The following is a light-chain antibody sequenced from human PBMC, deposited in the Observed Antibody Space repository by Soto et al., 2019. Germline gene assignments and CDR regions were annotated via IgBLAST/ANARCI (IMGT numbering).Light chain of an antibody. J-gene: IGLJ1*01. Sequence: QSVLTQPASVSGSPGQSITISCTGTSSDVGSYNLVSWYQQHPGKAPKLMIYEVSKRPSGVSNRFSGSKSGNTASLTISGLQAEDEADYYCCSYAGVYVFGTGTKLTVL. V-gene: IGLV2-23*02. CDR3: CSYAGVYV. CDR1: SSDVGSYNL. CDR2: EVS.